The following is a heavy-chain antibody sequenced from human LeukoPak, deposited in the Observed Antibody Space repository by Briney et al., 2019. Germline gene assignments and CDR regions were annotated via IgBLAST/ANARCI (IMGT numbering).Heavy chain of an antibody. CDR1: GTSIKSYY. CDR3: ARGGRTRGSLSFYYMDV. V-gene: IGHV4-59*01. J-gene: IGHJ6*03. Sequence: SETLSLTCNVSGTSIKSYYWSWIRQPPGKGLEWIGYISDRGTTNYNPSLESRVTISADTSKNQFSLKVKSVTAADTAVYYCARGGRTRGSLSFYYMDVWGEGATVTVSS. D-gene: IGHD3-10*01. CDR2: ISDRGTT.